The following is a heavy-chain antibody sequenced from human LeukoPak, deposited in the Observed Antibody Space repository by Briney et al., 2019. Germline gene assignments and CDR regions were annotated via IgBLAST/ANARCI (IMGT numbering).Heavy chain of an antibody. CDR2: ISAYNGNT. D-gene: IGHD2-15*01. V-gene: IGHV1-18*01. J-gene: IGHJ4*02. CDR1: GYTFTTYG. Sequence: ASVKVSCKASGYTFTTYGISWVRQAPGQGLEWMGWISAYNGNTIYAQKLQGGVTMTTDTSTSTAYMELRSLRSDDTAVYYCARLQVPCSGGSCYFFTVDYWGQGTLVTVSS. CDR3: ARLQVPCSGGSCYFFTVDY.